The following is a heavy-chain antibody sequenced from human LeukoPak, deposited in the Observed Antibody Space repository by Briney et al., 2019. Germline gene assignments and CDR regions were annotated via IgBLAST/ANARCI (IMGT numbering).Heavy chain of an antibody. Sequence: SETLSLTCTVSGGAISGFYWSWIRQPAGKGLEWIGRIYSSGTTNYNPSLKRRVTMSVDTTKNQVSLRLNSVTAADTAVYYCARGTDSSGFYNSYFDPWGPGTLVTVSS. J-gene: IGHJ5*02. CDR1: GGAISGFY. V-gene: IGHV4-4*07. CDR2: IYSSGTT. CDR3: ARGTDSSGFYNSYFDP. D-gene: IGHD3-22*01.